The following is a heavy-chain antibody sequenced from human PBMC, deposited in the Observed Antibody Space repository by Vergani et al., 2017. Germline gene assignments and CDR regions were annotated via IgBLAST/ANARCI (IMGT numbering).Heavy chain of an antibody. J-gene: IGHJ4*02. D-gene: IGHD6-19*01. CDR1: GFTFSSYS. V-gene: IGHV3-21*01. CDR2: ISSSSSYI. CDR3: ARESSDIAVAGASDY. Sequence: EVQLVESGGGLVKPGGSLRLSCAASGFTFSSYSMNWVRQAPGKGLEWVSSISSSSSYIYYADSVKGRFTISRDNAKNSLYLQMNSLRAEDTAVYYCARESSDIAVAGASDYWGQGTLVTVSS.